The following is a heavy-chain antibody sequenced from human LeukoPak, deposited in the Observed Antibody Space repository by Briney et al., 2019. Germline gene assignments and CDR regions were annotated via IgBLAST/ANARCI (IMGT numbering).Heavy chain of an antibody. CDR2: IYHSGST. Sequence: SETLSLTCAVSGGSISSGGYSWSWIRQPPGKGLEWIGYIYHSGSTYYNPSLKSRVTISVDRSKNQFSLKLSSVTAADTAVYYCAGVAVADLEFDYWGQGTLVTVSS. V-gene: IGHV4-30-2*01. CDR1: GGSISSGGYS. D-gene: IGHD6-19*01. J-gene: IGHJ4*02. CDR3: AGVAVADLEFDY.